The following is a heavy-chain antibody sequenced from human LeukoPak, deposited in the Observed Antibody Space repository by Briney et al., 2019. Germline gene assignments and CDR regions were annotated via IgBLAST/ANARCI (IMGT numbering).Heavy chain of an antibody. CDR1: GFTFRTCA. D-gene: IGHD2-2*01. CDR3: AKSSDGSTSFDQ. CDR2: ISDSGGTT. J-gene: IGHJ4*02. Sequence: GGSLRLSCVASGFTFRTCAMSWVRQAPGKGLEWVSGISDSGGTTYYVDSVKGRFTISRDNPKNTLYLQINSLRAEDMALYYCAKSSDGSTSFDQWGQGTLVTVSS. V-gene: IGHV3-23*01.